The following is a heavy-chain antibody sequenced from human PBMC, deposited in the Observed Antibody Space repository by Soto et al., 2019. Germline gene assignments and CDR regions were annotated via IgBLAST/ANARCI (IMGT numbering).Heavy chain of an antibody. D-gene: IGHD6-13*01. CDR3: VRDSGAKLSSS. CDR1: GGTFSSYR. V-gene: IGHV1-69*01. J-gene: IGHJ4*02. CDR2: IVPIYRTA. Sequence: QVQLVQSGAEVKKPGSLVKVSCKASGGTFSSYRINWVRQAPGQGLEWVGGIVPIYRTAEYAQKFQGRVTITADESARTSYMGLRSLKSQDTAVYDCVRDSGAKLSSSWGQGTLVTVSS.